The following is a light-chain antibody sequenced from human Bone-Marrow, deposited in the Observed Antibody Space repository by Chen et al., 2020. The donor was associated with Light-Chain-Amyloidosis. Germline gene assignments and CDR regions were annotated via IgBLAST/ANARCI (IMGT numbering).Light chain of an antibody. CDR3: QAADSSGTYEVI. V-gene: IGLV3-25*03. CDR1: DLPTKY. J-gene: IGLJ2*01. CDR2: RDT. Sequence: SYELTQPPSVSVSPGQTARITCSGDDLPTKYAYWYQQKPGQAPVVVIHRDTERPSGIAERFSGSSSGRTGTLTISGGQAEDEADYHCQAADSSGTYEVIFGGGTKLTVL.